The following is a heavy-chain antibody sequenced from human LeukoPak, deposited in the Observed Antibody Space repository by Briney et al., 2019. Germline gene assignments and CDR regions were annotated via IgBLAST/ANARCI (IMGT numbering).Heavy chain of an antibody. V-gene: IGHV4-34*01. CDR3: ARAGRRTFSFDI. D-gene: IGHD3-3*02. J-gene: IGHJ3*02. CDR1: GGSFSGYY. CDR2: INHSGST. Sequence: PSETLSLTCAVYGGSFSGYYWSWIRQPPGKGLEWIGEINHSGSTNYNPSPKSRVTISVDTSKNQFSLKLSSVTAADTAVYYCARAGRRTFSFDIWGQGTMVTVSS.